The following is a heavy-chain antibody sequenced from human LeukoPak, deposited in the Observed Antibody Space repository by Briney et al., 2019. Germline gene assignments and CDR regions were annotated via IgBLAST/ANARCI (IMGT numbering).Heavy chain of an antibody. CDR1: GFSLSTSGMC. CDR3: ARILYTYGSGTVRGFDY. J-gene: IGHJ4*02. D-gene: IGHD3-10*01. V-gene: IGHV2-70*11. Sequence: SGPTLVNPTQTLTLTCTFSGFSLSTSGMCVSWIRQPPGKALEWLARIDWDDDKYYSTSLKTRLTISKDTSKNQVVLTMTNMDPVDTATYYCARILYTYGSGTVRGFDYWGQGTLVTVSS. CDR2: IDWDDDK.